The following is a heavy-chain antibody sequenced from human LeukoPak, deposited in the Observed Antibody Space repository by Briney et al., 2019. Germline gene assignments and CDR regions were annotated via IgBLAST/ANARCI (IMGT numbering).Heavy chain of an antibody. CDR3: ARAIGGTLGGAFDL. J-gene: IGHJ3*01. CDR1: GYTFIDYC. V-gene: IGHV1-2*02. CDR2: INHRSGAT. Sequence: ASVKVSCKASGYTFIDYCLHWVRQAPGQRLEWMGWINHRSGATRYAEKMQGRVTMTRHTAISTAYMDLSRTGSDDTAIYYCARAIGGTLGGAFDLWGQGAMVIVSS. D-gene: IGHD1-7*01.